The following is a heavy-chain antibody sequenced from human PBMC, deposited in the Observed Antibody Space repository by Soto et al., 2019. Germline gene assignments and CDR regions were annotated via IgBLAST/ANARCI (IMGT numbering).Heavy chain of an antibody. CDR3: AWTDISSWYVYYYYGMDV. CDR1: GGTFSSYA. D-gene: IGHD6-13*01. Sequence: ASVKVSCKASGGTFSSYAISWVRQAPGQGLEWMGGIIPIFGTANYAQKFQGRVTITADESTSTAYMELSSLRSEDTAVYYCAWTDISSWYVYYYYGMDVWGQGTTVTVSS. V-gene: IGHV1-69*13. CDR2: IIPIFGTA. J-gene: IGHJ6*02.